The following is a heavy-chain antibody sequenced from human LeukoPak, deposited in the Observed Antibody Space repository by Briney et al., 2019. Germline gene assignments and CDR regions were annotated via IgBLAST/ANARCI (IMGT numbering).Heavy chain of an antibody. V-gene: IGHV3-23*01. CDR2: ISGSGGST. Sequence: GGSLRPSCAASGFTFSSYAMSWVRQAPGKGLEWVSVISGSGGSTYYADSVRGRFTISRDNSKNTLYLQMISLRAEDTAVYYCAKVHMVRGVNGCLDYWGQGTLVTVSS. CDR1: GFTFSSYA. D-gene: IGHD3-10*01. J-gene: IGHJ4*02. CDR3: AKVHMVRGVNGCLDY.